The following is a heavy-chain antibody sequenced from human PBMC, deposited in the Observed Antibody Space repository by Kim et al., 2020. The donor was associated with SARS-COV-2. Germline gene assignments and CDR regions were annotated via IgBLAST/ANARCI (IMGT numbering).Heavy chain of an antibody. CDR3: ANQRGKGYYGMDV. D-gene: IGHD3-16*01. V-gene: IGHV3-23*03. CDR2: IYSGGSST. CDR1: GFTFSSYA. J-gene: IGHJ6*02. Sequence: GGSLRLSCAASGFTFSSYAMSWVRQAPGKGLEWVSVIYSGGSSTYYADSVKGRFTISRDNSKNTLYLQMNSLRAEDTAVYYCANQRGKGYYGMDVWGQGTTVTVSS.